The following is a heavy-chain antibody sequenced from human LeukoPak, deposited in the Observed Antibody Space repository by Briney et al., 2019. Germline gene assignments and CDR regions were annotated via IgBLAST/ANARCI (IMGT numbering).Heavy chain of an antibody. CDR2: IWYDGSNK. Sequence: GGSLRLSCAASGFTFSSYGMHWVRQAPGKGLEWVAVIWYDGSNKYYADSVKGRFTISRDNSKNTLYLQMNSLRAEDTAVYYCVRDPDYRAGRAFDYWGQGTLVTVSS. CDR1: GFTFSSYG. D-gene: IGHD3-16*02. CDR3: VRDPDYRAGRAFDY. J-gene: IGHJ4*02. V-gene: IGHV3-33*01.